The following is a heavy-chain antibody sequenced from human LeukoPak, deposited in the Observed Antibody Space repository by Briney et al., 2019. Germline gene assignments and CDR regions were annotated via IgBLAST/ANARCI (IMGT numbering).Heavy chain of an antibody. J-gene: IGHJ5*02. CDR3: ARGSAARGNWFDP. Sequence: PSETLSPTCTVSGGSISSGSYYWSWIRQPAGKGLEWIGRIYTSGSTNYNPSLKSRDTISVDTSKNQFSLKLSSVTAADTAVYYCARGSAARGNWFDPWGQGTLVTVSS. V-gene: IGHV4-61*02. CDR1: GGSISSGSYY. CDR2: IYTSGST. D-gene: IGHD2-2*01.